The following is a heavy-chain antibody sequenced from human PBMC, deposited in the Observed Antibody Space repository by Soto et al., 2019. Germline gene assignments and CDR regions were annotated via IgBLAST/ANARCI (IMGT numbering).Heavy chain of an antibody. D-gene: IGHD3-10*01. CDR1: GGSISSYY. CDR2: IYYSGST. V-gene: IGHV4-59*08. Sequence: SETLSLTCTVSGGSISSYYWSWIRQPPGKGLEWIGYIYYSGSTNYNPSPKSRVPISVDTSKNQFSLKLSSVTAADTAVYYCARAYGSGSYWGWFDPWGQGTLVTVSS. J-gene: IGHJ5*02. CDR3: ARAYGSGSYWGWFDP.